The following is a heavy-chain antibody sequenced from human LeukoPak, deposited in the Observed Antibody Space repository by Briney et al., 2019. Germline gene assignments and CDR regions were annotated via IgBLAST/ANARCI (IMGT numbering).Heavy chain of an antibody. CDR1: GYTFTSYG. CDR3: ARDLVVSSPSDAFDI. CDR2: ISAYNGNT. J-gene: IGHJ3*02. Sequence: GASVKVSCKASGYTFTSYGISWVGQAPGQGLEWMGWISAYNGNTKYAQKLQGRGTMTTDTSKRKAYMELRSLRSDDTAVYYCARDLVVSSPSDAFDIWGQGTMVTVSS. D-gene: IGHD3-22*01. V-gene: IGHV1-18*01.